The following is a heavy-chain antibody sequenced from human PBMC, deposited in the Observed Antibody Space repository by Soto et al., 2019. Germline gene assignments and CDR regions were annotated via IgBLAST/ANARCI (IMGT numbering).Heavy chain of an antibody. CDR2: ISYDGSNK. Sequence: PGGSLRLSCAASGFTFSSYGMHWVRQAPGKGLEWVAVISYDGSNKYYADSVKGRFTISRDNSKNTLYLQMNSLRAEDTAVYYCAKDLLGIYSSGWKDYYYGMDVWGQGTTVTVSS. J-gene: IGHJ6*02. D-gene: IGHD6-19*01. CDR1: GFTFSSYG. CDR3: AKDLLGIYSSGWKDYYYGMDV. V-gene: IGHV3-30*18.